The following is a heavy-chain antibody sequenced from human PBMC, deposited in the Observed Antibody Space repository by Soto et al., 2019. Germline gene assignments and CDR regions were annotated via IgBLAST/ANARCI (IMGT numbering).Heavy chain of an antibody. V-gene: IGHV3-7*03. CDR2: IKQDGSEK. J-gene: IGHJ4*02. CDR3: ARARCSRWYPKL. CDR1: GFTFSSYW. D-gene: IGHD6-19*01. Sequence: GGSLRLSCAASGFTFSSYWMSWVRQAPGKGLVWVSNIKQDGSEKSYVDSVKGRFTVSRDNAKNSVYLHMNSLRAEDTAVCYCARARCSRWYPKLWGQGTLVTVSS.